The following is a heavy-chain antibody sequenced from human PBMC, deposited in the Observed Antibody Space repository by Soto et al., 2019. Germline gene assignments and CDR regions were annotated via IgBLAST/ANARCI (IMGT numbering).Heavy chain of an antibody. CDR1: GGSFSGYY. Sequence: SETLSLTCAVYGGSFSGYYWSWIRQPPGKGLEWIGEINHSGSTNYNPSLKSRVTISVDTSKNQFSLKLSSVTAADTAVYYCAITYYYYGMDVWGQGTTVTVSS. J-gene: IGHJ6*02. V-gene: IGHV4-34*01. CDR3: AITYYYYGMDV. CDR2: INHSGST.